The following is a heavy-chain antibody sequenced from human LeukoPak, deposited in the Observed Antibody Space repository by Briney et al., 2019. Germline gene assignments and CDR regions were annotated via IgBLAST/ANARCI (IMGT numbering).Heavy chain of an antibody. V-gene: IGHV4-34*01. CDR2: INHSGST. CDR1: GGSFSGYY. J-gene: IGHJ4*02. CDR3: ARFTYYYDSSGQIRGYYFDY. D-gene: IGHD3-22*01. Sequence: SETLSLTCAVYGGSFSGYYWSWIRQPPGKGLEWIGEINHSGSTNYNPSLKSRVTISVDTSKNQFSLKLSSVTAADTAVYYCARFTYYYDSSGQIRGYYFDYWGQGTLVTVSS.